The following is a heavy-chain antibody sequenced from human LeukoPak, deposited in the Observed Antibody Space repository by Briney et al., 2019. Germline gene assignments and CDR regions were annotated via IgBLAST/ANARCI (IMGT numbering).Heavy chain of an antibody. CDR2: IYSDGST. J-gene: IGHJ4*02. D-gene: IGHD3-22*01. CDR3: TRSGYRHPYHFDS. Sequence: GGSLRLSCAASGFSVSSYYMSWVRQAPGKGLEWVSVIYSDGSTYYADSVKGRFTISRDISKNTLYLQMNSLRVEDTAIYYCTRSGYRHPYHFDSWGQGTLVTVSS. V-gene: IGHV3-53*01. CDR1: GFSVSSYY.